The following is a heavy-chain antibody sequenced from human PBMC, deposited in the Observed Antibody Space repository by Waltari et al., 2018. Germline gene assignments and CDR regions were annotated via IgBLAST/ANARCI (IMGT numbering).Heavy chain of an antibody. CDR2: IYHSGST. D-gene: IGHD3-16*02. J-gene: IGHJ4*02. CDR3: AREGDYDYVWGSYRYSFDY. V-gene: IGHV4-38-2*02. Sequence: QVQLQESGPGLVTPSETLSLTCTVSGYSIRSGYYWGWLWPPPGKGLEWIGSIYHSGSTYYNPSLKSRVTISVDTSKNQFSLKLSSVTAADTAVYYCAREGDYDYVWGSYRYSFDYWGQGTLVTVSS. CDR1: GYSIRSGYY.